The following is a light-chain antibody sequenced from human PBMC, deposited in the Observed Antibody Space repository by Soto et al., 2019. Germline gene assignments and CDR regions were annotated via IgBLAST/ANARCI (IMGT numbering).Light chain of an antibody. J-gene: IGKJ1*01. CDR3: QQRSSWPLT. CDR1: QSVSTY. Sequence: EIVLTQSPATLSLSPGDRATLSCTASQSVSTYFAWYQQKPGQAPRLLIYDASNRATGIPARFSGSGSGTDFTPTISSLEPEDFAFCYCQQRSSWPLTFGQGTKVEIK. CDR2: DAS. V-gene: IGKV3-11*01.